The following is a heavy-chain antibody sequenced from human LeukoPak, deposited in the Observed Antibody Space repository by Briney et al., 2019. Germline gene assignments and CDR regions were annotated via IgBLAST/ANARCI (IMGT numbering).Heavy chain of an antibody. J-gene: IGHJ4*02. V-gene: IGHV3-33*06. D-gene: IGHD3-3*01. Sequence: AGGSLRLSCAASGFTFSSYGMHWVRQAPGKGLEWVAVIWNDGSKKYYADSVKGRFTISRDNSKNTLYLQMNSLRAEDTAVYYCAKVEEIFGVVIFSYYFDYWGQGTLVTVSS. CDR2: IWNDGSKK. CDR1: GFTFSSYG. CDR3: AKVEEIFGVVIFSYYFDY.